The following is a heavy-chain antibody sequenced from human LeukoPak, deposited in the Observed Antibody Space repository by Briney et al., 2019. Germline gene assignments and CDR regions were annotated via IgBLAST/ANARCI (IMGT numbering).Heavy chain of an antibody. CDR1: GYTFTGYY. V-gene: IGHV1-2*02. CDR2: INPNSGGT. CDR3: AILLWFGELSVRWFDP. J-gene: IGHJ5*02. D-gene: IGHD3-10*01. Sequence: GASVKVSCEASGYTFTGYYMHWVRQAPGQGLEWMGWINPNSGGTNYAQKFQGRVTMTRDTSISTAYMELSRLRSDDTAVYYCAILLWFGELSVRWFDPWGQGTLVTVSS.